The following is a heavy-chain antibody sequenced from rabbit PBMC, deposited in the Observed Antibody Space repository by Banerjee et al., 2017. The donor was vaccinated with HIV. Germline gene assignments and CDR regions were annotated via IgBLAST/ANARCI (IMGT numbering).Heavy chain of an antibody. CDR2: IYTGVGGST. V-gene: IGHV1S40*01. Sequence: QSLEESGGDLVKPGASLTLTCTASGFSLSNNYVMCWVRQAPGKGLEWIACIYTGVGGSTYYASWAKGRFTISKTSSTTVTLQMTSLTAADTATYFCARDAGNSAYVDWLDLWGPGTLVTVS. CDR3: ARDAGNSAYVDWLDL. J-gene: IGHJ5*01. CDR1: GFSLSNNYV. D-gene: IGHD8-1*01.